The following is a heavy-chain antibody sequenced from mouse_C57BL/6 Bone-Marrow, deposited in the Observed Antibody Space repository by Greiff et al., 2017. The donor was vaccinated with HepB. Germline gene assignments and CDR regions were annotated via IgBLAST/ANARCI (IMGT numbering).Heavy chain of an antibody. V-gene: IGHV14-3*01. D-gene: IGHD1-1*01. CDR2: IDPANGNT. Sequence: EVQLQQSVAELVRPGASVKLSCTASGFNIKNTYMHWVKQRPEQGLEWIGRIDPANGNTKYAPKFQGKATITADTSSNTAYLQLSSLTSEDTAIYYCALYYYGSSSWFAYWGQGTLVTVSA. J-gene: IGHJ3*01. CDR3: ALYYYGSSSWFAY. CDR1: GFNIKNTY.